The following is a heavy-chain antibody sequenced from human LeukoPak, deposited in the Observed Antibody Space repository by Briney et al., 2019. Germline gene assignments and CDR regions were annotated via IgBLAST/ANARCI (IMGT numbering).Heavy chain of an antibody. V-gene: IGHV4-59*11. CDR3: ARDLVTVTKGFDI. D-gene: IGHD4-17*01. Sequence: SETLSLTCAVSADSFSSHYWTWIRQPPGKGLEWIGYISYIGSTNYNPSLQSRVTISTDTSKNQFSLKLSSVTAADTAVYYCARDLVTVTKGFDIWGQGTMVSVSS. CDR2: ISYIGST. CDR1: ADSFSSHY. J-gene: IGHJ3*02.